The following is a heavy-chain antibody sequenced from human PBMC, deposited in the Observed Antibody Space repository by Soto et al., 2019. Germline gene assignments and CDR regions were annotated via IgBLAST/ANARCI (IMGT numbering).Heavy chain of an antibody. CDR2: IWYDGSNK. CDR3: ARGFPYYYDSSGYLPPGY. CDR1: GFTFSSYG. D-gene: IGHD3-22*01. J-gene: IGHJ4*02. V-gene: IGHV3-33*01. Sequence: PGGSLRLSCAASGFTFSSYGMHWVRQAPGKGLEWVAVIWYDGSNKYYADSVKGRFTISRDNSKNTLYLQMNSLRAEDTAVYYCARGFPYYYDSSGYLPPGYWGQGTLVTV.